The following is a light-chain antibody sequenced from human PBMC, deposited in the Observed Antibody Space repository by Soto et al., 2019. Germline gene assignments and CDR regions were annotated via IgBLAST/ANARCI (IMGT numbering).Light chain of an antibody. CDR3: QQDYSTPRT. Sequence: IVKAKSPATVAVSTGRSATLSCRASQSIIGTLAWYQQKPGQPPKLLIYWASTRESGVPDRFSGSGSGTDFTLTISSLQAEDVAVYYCQQDYSTPRTFGQGTNVDVK. V-gene: IGKV4-1*01. CDR2: WAS. CDR1: QSIIGT. J-gene: IGKJ1*01.